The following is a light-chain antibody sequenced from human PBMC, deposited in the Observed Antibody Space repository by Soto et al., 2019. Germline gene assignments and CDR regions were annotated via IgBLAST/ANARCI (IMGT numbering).Light chain of an antibody. Sequence: EIVLTQSPATLSLPPGERATLSCRASQSVSSYLAWYQQKPGQAPRLLIYDASNRATGIPARFSGSGSGTDFTHTISSLEPEDFSVYYCQQRSNWPPITFGQGNRVEI. CDR2: DAS. CDR1: QSVSSY. V-gene: IGKV3-11*01. CDR3: QQRSNWPPIT. J-gene: IGKJ5*01.